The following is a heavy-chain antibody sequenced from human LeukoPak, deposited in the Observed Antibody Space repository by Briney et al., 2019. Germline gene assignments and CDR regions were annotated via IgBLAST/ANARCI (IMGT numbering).Heavy chain of an antibody. Sequence: GGSLRLSCADSGFTFSSYWMNWVRQAPGEGLEWVANIKHDGSEKYYADFVKGRFTISRDNAKNSLYLQMDSLRAEDTAVYYCARVPAVAGINLYYFDYWGQGTLVTVSS. D-gene: IGHD6-19*01. CDR2: IKHDGSEK. J-gene: IGHJ4*02. CDR1: GFTFSSYW. CDR3: ARVPAVAGINLYYFDY. V-gene: IGHV3-7*01.